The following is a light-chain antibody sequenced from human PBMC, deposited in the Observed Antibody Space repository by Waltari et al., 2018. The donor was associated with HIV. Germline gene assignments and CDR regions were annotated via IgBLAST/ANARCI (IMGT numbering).Light chain of an antibody. J-gene: IGKJ1*01. CDR2: KVF. CDR1: QRLVHSDGNTF. V-gene: IGKV2-30*02. Sequence: DVVMTQSPPSLSVTVGQQASIYCRSSQRLVHSDGNTFLNWFHQRPGQSPRRLIYKVFNRDSGVPERISGSGSGTDFTLVISRVEADDVGVYYCRQGTHWPPTFGQGTRVEIK. CDR3: RQGTHWPPT.